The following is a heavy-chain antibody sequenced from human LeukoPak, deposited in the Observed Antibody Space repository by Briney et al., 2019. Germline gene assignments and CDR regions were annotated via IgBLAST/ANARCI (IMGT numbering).Heavy chain of an antibody. CDR3: ARDDPYYYDSSGYYPFDY. D-gene: IGHD3-22*01. Sequence: ASVKVSCKASGYTFTGYYMHWVRQAPGQGLEWMGWTNPNSGGTNYAQKFQGRVTMTRDTSISTAYMELSRLRSDDTAVYYCARDDPYYYDSSGYYPFDYWGQGTLVTVSS. V-gene: IGHV1-2*02. CDR2: TNPNSGGT. J-gene: IGHJ4*02. CDR1: GYTFTGYY.